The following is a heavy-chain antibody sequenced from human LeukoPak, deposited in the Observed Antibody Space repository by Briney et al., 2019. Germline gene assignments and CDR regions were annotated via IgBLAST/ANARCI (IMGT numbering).Heavy chain of an antibody. D-gene: IGHD2-2*01. J-gene: IGHJ4*02. V-gene: IGHV4-59*01. CDR1: GGSISSYY. CDR2: IYYSGST. Sequence: SETLSLTCTVSGGSISSYYWSWLRQPPGKGLEWIGYIYYSGSTNYNPSLKSRVTISVDTSKNQFSLKLSSVTAADTAVYYCARDRYQLLYWGQGTLVTVSS. CDR3: ARDRYQLLY.